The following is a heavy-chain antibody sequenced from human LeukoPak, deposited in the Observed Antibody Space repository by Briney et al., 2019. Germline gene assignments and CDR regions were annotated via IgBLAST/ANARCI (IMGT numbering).Heavy chain of an antibody. V-gene: IGHV1-2*02. CDR1: GYTFTGYY. D-gene: IGHD3-10*01. CDR3: AREGMYYYGSGSYYNIDY. CDR2: INPNSGGT. Sequence: ASVTVSCKASGYTFTGYYMHWVRQAPGQGLEWMGWINPNSGGTNYAQKFQGRVTMTRDTSISTAYMELSRLRSDDTAVYYCAREGMYYYGSGSYYNIDYWGQGTLITVSS. J-gene: IGHJ4*02.